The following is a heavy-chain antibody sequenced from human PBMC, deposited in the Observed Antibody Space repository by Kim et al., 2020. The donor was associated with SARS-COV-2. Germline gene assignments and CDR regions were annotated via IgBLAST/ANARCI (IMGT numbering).Heavy chain of an antibody. Sequence: GGSLRLSCAASGFTFSNYGMHWVRQAPGKGLEWVAVIWFDGSNKYYADSVKGRFTISRDNSKNTLYLQMNSLRAEDTAMYYCARDSGYGGLHKEYWGQGTRVPV. CDR3: ARDSGYGGLHKEY. J-gene: IGHJ4*02. V-gene: IGHV3-33*01. D-gene: IGHD3-22*01. CDR2: IWFDGSNK. CDR1: GFTFSNYG.